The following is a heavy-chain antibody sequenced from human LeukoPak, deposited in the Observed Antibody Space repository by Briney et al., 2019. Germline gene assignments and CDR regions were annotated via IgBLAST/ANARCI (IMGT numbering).Heavy chain of an antibody. V-gene: IGHV3-48*04. CDR2: ISGSSSTI. D-gene: IGHD5-24*01. J-gene: IGHJ4*02. CDR3: ARDKGDGYNSAFDY. CDR1: GFSFSSYS. Sequence: QAGGSLRHSCAASGFSFSSYSMNWVRQAPGKGLEWVSYISGSSSTIYYADLVKGRFTISRDNAKNSLSLQMNSLRAEDTAVYYCARDKGDGYNSAFDYWGQGTLVSVSS.